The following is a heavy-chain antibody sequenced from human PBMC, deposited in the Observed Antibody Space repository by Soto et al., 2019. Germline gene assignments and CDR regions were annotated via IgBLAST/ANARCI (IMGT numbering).Heavy chain of an antibody. J-gene: IGHJ6*02. CDR1: GYTFTGYY. Sequence: ASVKVSCKASGYTFTGYYMHWVRQAPGQGLEWMGWINPNSGGTNYAQKFQGWVTMTRDTSISTAYMELSRLRSDDTAVYYCARVANVAAADNYYYGMDVWGQGTSVTVSS. CDR3: ARVANVAAADNYYYGMDV. CDR2: INPNSGGT. V-gene: IGHV1-2*04. D-gene: IGHD6-13*01.